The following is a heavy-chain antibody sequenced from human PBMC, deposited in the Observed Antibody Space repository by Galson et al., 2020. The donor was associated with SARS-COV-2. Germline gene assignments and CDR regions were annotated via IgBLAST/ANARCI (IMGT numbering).Heavy chain of an antibody. V-gene: IGHV3-53*01. J-gene: IGHJ2*01. CDR3: VRGDPWYFDL. Sequence: GGSLRLSCTASGFDVNTYHVNWVRQTPEKWLEWLSAIHSGGTTYYSDSVKGRFAISRDNFKNTLSLQMNSLRVEDTAVYYCVRGDPWYFDLWGRGTLVTVSS. CDR2: IHSGGTT. CDR1: GFDVNTYH.